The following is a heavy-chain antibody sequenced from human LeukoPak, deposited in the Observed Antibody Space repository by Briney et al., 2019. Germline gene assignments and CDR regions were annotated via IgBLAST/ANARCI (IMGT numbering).Heavy chain of an antibody. CDR1: GYTFTGYY. V-gene: IGHV1-2*02. CDR3: ARYSTVTVYYFDY. CDR2: INPNSGGT. D-gene: IGHD4-17*01. J-gene: IGHJ4*02. Sequence: GASVKVSCKASGYTFTGYYMHWVRQAPGQGLEWMGWINPNSGGTNYAPKFQGGVTMTRDTSISTAYVELSRLRSDDTAVYYCARYSTVTVYYFDYWGQGTLVTVSS.